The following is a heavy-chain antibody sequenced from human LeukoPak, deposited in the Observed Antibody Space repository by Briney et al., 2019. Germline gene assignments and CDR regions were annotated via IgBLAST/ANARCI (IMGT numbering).Heavy chain of an antibody. CDR2: IWYDGSNK. CDR3: ARDAAAGTSYYYYGMDV. V-gene: IGHV3-33*01. J-gene: IGHJ6*02. Sequence: GRSLRLSCAASGFTFSSYGMHWVRQAPGKGLEWVAVIWYDGSNKYYADSVKGRFTISRDNSKNTLYLQMNSLRAEDTAVYYCARDAAAGTSYYYYGMDVWGQGTTVTVS. D-gene: IGHD6-13*01. CDR1: GFTFSSYG.